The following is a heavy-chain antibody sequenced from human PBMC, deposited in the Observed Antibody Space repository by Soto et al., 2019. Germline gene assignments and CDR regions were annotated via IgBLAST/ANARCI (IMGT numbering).Heavy chain of an antibody. CDR3: ARVDIAVAGGAYYFDY. CDR2: ISYDGSNK. Sequence: QVQMVESGGGVVQPGRSLRLSCAASGFTFSSYAMHWVRQAPGKGLEWVAVISYDGSNKYYADSVKGRFTISRDNSKNTLYLQMNSLSAEDTAVYYCARVDIAVAGGAYYFDYWGQRTLVTVSS. V-gene: IGHV3-30-3*01. J-gene: IGHJ4*02. CDR1: GFTFSSYA. D-gene: IGHD6-19*01.